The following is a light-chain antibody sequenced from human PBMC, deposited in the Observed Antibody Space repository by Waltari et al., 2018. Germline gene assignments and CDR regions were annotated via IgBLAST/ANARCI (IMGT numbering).Light chain of an antibody. V-gene: IGKV3-20*01. J-gene: IGKJ4*01. CDR2: GAF. CDR3: QQYDVSPLT. CDR1: QTIRTTY. Sequence: EIVLTQSPGTLSLSPGARATLPCRTSQTIRTTYLAWYQQKPGQAPTLLIYGAFTRATGIPDRFTGSGSGTDFSLTISSLEPEDFATYYCQQYDVSPLTFGGGTKVEIK.